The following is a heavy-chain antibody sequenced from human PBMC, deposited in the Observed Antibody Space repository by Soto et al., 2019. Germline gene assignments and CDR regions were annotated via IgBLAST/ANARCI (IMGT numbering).Heavy chain of an antibody. CDR2: ISSNSAYI. D-gene: IGHD6-13*01. Sequence: EVQLVESGGGLVKPGGSLRLSCAASGFTFRSFTMNWVRQAAGKGLEWVSTISSNSAYIYYTDALRGRFTISRVNAKNSLHLQMNSLRAEDTAVYYCTRDASRDSSARGWFDPWGPGTLVTVSS. V-gene: IGHV3-21*02. J-gene: IGHJ5*02. CDR3: TRDASRDSSARGWFDP. CDR1: GFTFRSFT.